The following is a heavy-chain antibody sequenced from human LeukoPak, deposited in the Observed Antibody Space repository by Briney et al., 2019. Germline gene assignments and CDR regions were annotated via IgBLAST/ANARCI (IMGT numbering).Heavy chain of an antibody. CDR2: ISGSGGST. CDR1: GFTFSSYA. CDR3: AKLLYSSSWYRVGFDY. Sequence: QPGGSLRLSCAASGFTFSSYAMSWVRQAPGKGLEWVSAISGSGGSTYYADCVKGRFTISRDNSKNTLYLQMNSLRAEDTAVYYCAKLLYSSSWYRVGFDYWGQGTLVTVSS. D-gene: IGHD6-13*01. J-gene: IGHJ4*02. V-gene: IGHV3-23*01.